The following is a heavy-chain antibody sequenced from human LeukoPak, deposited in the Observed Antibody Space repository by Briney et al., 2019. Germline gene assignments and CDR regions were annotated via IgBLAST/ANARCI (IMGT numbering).Heavy chain of an antibody. CDR2: IYYSGST. V-gene: IGHV4-30-4*01. J-gene: IGHJ4*02. CDR1: GGSISSGDYY. Sequence: SETLSLTCTVSGGSISSGDYYWSWIRQPPGKGLEWIGYIYYSGSTYYNPSLKSRVTISVDTSKNQFSLKLSSVTAADTAVYYCAAPHQRHPVVVPATIDYWGQGTLVTVSS. D-gene: IGHD2-2*01. CDR3: AAPHQRHPVVVPATIDY.